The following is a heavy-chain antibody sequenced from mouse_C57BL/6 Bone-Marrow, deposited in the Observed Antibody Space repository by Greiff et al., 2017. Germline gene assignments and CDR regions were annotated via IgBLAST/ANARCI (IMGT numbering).Heavy chain of an antibody. CDR3: ARHGSSYYAMDY. V-gene: IGHV1-19*01. J-gene: IGHJ4*01. CDR1: GYTFTDYY. D-gene: IGHD1-1*01. Sequence: VQLQQSGPVLVKPGASVKMSCKASGYTFTDYYMNWVKQSHGKSLEWIGVINPYNGGNSYKQKFKGKATLTVDKASSTAYMELNSLTSEDSAVYYCARHGSSYYAMDYWGQGTSVTVSS. CDR2: INPYNGGN.